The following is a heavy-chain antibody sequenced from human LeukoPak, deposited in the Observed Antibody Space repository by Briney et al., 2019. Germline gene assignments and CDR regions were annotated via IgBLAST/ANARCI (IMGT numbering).Heavy chain of an antibody. Sequence: GGSLRLSCAASGFPLRNYAMSWVRQAPGKGLEWVSGISGSGGSTYYADSVRGRFTISRDNSKNTLYLQMNSLRAEDTAVYYCAKNYQTGIYCFDYWGQGTLVTVSS. D-gene: IGHD3-10*01. CDR3: AKNYQTGIYCFDY. CDR1: GFPLRNYA. CDR2: ISGSGGST. V-gene: IGHV3-23*01. J-gene: IGHJ4*02.